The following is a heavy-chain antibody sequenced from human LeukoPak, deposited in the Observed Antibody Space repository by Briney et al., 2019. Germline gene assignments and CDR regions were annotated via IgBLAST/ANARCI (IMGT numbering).Heavy chain of an antibody. CDR1: GFTFDVAW. V-gene: IGHV3-21*01. J-gene: IGHJ4*02. CDR2: ISSSSSYI. CDR3: ARDPLAAAGNFDY. D-gene: IGHD6-13*01. Sequence: GGSLRLSCAASGFTFDVAWMAWVRQAPGKGLEWVSSISSSSSYIYYADSVKGRFTISRDNAKNSLYLQMNSLRAEDTAVYYCARDPLAAAGNFDYWGQGTLLTVSS.